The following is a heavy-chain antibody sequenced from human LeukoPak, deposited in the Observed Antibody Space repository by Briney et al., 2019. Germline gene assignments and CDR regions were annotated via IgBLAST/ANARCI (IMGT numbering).Heavy chain of an antibody. J-gene: IGHJ4*02. Sequence: SETLSLTCTVSGGSISSSSYYWAWIRQPPGMGLESIVSIYYSGSTYYNPSLKSRVTISVDTSKNQFSLKLSSVTAADTAVYYCARNITLVVSYSFDYWGQGTLITVSS. V-gene: IGHV4-39*01. CDR3: ARNITLVVSYSFDY. CDR1: GGSISSSSYY. D-gene: IGHD3-10*01. CDR2: IYYSGST.